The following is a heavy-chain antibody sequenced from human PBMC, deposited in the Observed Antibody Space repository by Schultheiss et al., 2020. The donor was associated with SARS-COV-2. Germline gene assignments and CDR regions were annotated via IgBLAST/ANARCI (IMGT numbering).Heavy chain of an antibody. CDR2: ISSSGSTI. CDR1: GFTFSSYA. D-gene: IGHD2-15*01. Sequence: GESLKISCAASGFTFSSYAMSWVRQAPGKGLEWVSYISSSGSTIYYADSVKGRFTISRDNAKNSLYLQMNSLGAEDTAVYYCFDLGGCRGGICLFDYWGQGTLVTVSS. J-gene: IGHJ4*02. V-gene: IGHV3-48*01. CDR3: FDLGGCRGGICLFDY.